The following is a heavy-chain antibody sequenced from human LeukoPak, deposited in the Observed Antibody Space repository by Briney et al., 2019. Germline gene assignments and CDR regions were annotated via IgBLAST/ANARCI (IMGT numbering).Heavy chain of an antibody. CDR1: GFTFSTYW. Sequence: PGGSLRLSCAGSGFTFSTYWMSWLRQAPGKGLEWVAVIWYDGSNKYYADSVKGRFTISRDNSKNTLYLQMNSLRAEDTAVYYCARAPTVVAAFDYWGQGTLVTVSS. CDR2: IWYDGSNK. D-gene: IGHD2-15*01. V-gene: IGHV3-33*08. CDR3: ARAPTVVAAFDY. J-gene: IGHJ4*02.